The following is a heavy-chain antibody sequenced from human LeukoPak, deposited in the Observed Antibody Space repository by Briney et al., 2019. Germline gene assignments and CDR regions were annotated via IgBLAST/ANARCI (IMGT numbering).Heavy chain of an antibody. CDR1: GYSFTSYW. J-gene: IGHJ4*02. V-gene: IGHV5-51*01. CDR2: IYPGDSDT. Sequence: GESLKISCQGSGYSFTSYWIAWVRQMPGKGLEWMGIIYPGDSDTRYSPSFQGQVTISADKSMSTAYLQWSSLKASDTAMYYCARRKTTVTTSFEDWGQGTLVAVSS. CDR3: ARRKTTVTTSFED. D-gene: IGHD4-17*01.